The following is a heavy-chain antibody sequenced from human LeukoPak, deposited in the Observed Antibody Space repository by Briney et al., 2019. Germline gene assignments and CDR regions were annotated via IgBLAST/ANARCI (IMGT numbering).Heavy chain of an antibody. CDR3: AKDPPNIGADPYYFDC. CDR1: GFTFTTYG. CDR2: ISGSGGVT. J-gene: IGHJ4*02. D-gene: IGHD6-13*01. Sequence: GGSLRLSCAASGFTFTTYGMTWVRRAPGRGLEWVSTISGSGGVTLYTDSLKGRFPISRDNSKNTLYLQMNSLRVEHTAIYYCAKDPPNIGADPYYFDCWGQGTLVTVSS. V-gene: IGHV3-23*01.